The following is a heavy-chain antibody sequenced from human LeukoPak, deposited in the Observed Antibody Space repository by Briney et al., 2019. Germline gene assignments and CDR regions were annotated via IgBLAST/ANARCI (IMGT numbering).Heavy chain of an antibody. CDR3: ASLGDGYDPYFDY. Sequence: SGTLSLTCAVSGGSISSSNWWSWVRQPPGKGLEWIGYIYYSGSTNYNPSLKSRVTISVDTSKNQFSLKLSSVTAADTAVYYCASLGDGYDPYFDYWGQGTLVTVSS. CDR1: GGSISSSNW. V-gene: IGHV4-4*02. CDR2: IYYSGST. D-gene: IGHD5-12*01. J-gene: IGHJ4*02.